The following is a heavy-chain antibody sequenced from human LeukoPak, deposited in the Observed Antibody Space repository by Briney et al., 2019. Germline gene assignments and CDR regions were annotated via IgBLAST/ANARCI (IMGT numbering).Heavy chain of an antibody. CDR1: GLTFSRYA. Sequence: GGSLRLSCAVSGLTFSRYAMSWVRQAPVKELEWVSAISESGSGTYYADSVKGRFTISRDNSKDTLSLQMNSLRAEDTAVYYCAKDIAQGYTFGSIEQDYWGQGTLVTVSS. CDR2: ISESGSGT. D-gene: IGHD5-18*01. V-gene: IGHV3-23*01. J-gene: IGHJ4*02. CDR3: AKDIAQGYTFGSIEQDY.